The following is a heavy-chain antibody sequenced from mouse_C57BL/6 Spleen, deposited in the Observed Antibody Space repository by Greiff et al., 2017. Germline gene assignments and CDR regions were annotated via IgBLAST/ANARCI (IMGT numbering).Heavy chain of an antibody. CDR3: ARQGWDGY. J-gene: IGHJ2*01. CDR2: IYPRDGST. V-gene: IGHV1-85*01. CDR1: GYTFTSYD. D-gene: IGHD4-1*01. Sequence: QVQLKESGPELVKPGASVKLSCKASGYTFTSYDINWVKQRPGQGLGWIGWIYPRDGSTKYNEKFKGKATLTVDTSSSTAYMELHSLTSEDSAVYFCARQGWDGYWGQGTTLTVSS.